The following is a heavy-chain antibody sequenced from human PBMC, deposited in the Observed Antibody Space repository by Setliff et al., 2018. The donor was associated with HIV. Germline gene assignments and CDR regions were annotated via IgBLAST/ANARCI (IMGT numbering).Heavy chain of an antibody. CDR1: GYTLTGLS. V-gene: IGHV1-24*01. Sequence: GASVKVSCKVSGYTLTGLSVHWVRQAPGNGLEWMGGFDPEQSETVYAQRFQGRVTFTEDTSTDTAYMDLISLTSDDTAVYFCAAPLTGPDGFDMWGQGTMVTVSS. D-gene: IGHD3-9*01. CDR3: AAPLTGPDGFDM. J-gene: IGHJ3*02. CDR2: FDPEQSET.